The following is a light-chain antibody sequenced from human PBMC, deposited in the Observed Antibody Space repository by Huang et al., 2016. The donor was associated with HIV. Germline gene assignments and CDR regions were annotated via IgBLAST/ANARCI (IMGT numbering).Light chain of an antibody. Sequence: ETVLTQSPATLSLSPGERATLSCRASQSVNSYLAWYQQKPGQTPRPLLYDASNRATGTQASLGGRGSGTDFTLTISSLGPEDFAVYYCQQRKYWPPITFGQGTRLEIK. J-gene: IGKJ5*01. V-gene: IGKV3-11*01. CDR2: DAS. CDR1: QSVNSY. CDR3: QQRKYWPPIT.